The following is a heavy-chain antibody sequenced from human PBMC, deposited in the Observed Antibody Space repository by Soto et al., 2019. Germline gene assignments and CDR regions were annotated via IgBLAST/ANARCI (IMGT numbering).Heavy chain of an antibody. CDR1: GYTFTSYA. D-gene: IGHD2-21*02. CDR3: ARSIVVVTALDY. J-gene: IGHJ4*02. Sequence: QVQLVQSGAEVKKPGASVKVSCKASGYTFTSYAMHWVRQAPGQRLEWMGWINAGNGNTKYSQKFQGRVTITRDTSASTAYMELSSLRSEDTAVYYCARSIVVVTALDYWGQGTLATVSS. V-gene: IGHV1-3*01. CDR2: INAGNGNT.